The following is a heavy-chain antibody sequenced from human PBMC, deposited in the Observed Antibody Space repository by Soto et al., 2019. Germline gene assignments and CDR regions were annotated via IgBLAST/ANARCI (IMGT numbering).Heavy chain of an antibody. CDR3: AGGGGVGVAGSAAFDM. CDR2: INPATGAA. CDR1: GYPVTAYY. Sequence: QLHLVQSGAVVKKPGASVTVSCSASGYPVTAYYMHWVRQAPGRGLEWMGGINPATGAAKYTQTFRGRGTMTGDTSTSTVFMELSGLTSEDPAVFFWAGGGGVGVAGSAAFDMWGQGTLVTVSS. D-gene: IGHD3-3*01. V-gene: IGHV1-2*02. J-gene: IGHJ3*02.